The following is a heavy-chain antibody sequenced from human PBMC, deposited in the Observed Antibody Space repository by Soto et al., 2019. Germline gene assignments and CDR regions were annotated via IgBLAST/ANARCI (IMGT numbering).Heavy chain of an antibody. CDR2: IYYSGST. CDR3: ARGLGYKLLSYYYYYGMDV. J-gene: IGHJ6*02. CDR1: GGSISSYN. V-gene: IGHV4-59*01. Sequence: XEALSLTFTVSGGSISSYNWSWIRQPPGKGLDWIGYIYYSGSTNYNPSLKSRVTISVDTSKNQFSLKLSSVTAADTAVYYCARGLGYKLLSYYYYYGMDVWGQGTTVTVSS. D-gene: IGHD2-2*01.